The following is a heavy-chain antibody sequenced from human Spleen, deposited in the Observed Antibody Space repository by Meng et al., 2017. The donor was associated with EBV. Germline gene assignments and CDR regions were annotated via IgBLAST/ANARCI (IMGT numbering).Heavy chain of an antibody. D-gene: IGHD1-1*01. J-gene: IGHJ4*02. Sequence: QLQWQESGPGLLKPSETLSLPCTVSGGSISRTSYYWGWVRQPPGKGLEWIGSIYYSGSTFYNPSLKSRVNISVDTSKNQFFLKLSSVTAADTAVYYCARHDSVPFDSWGQGTLVTVSS. CDR2: IYYSGST. CDR3: ARHDSVPFDS. CDR1: GGSISRTSYY. V-gene: IGHV4-39*01.